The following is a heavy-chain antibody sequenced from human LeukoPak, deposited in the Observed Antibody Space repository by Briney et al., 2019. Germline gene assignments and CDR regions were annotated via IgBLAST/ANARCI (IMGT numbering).Heavy chain of an antibody. D-gene: IGHD4-17*01. Sequence: GGSLRLSCAASGFTFNNYAMSWVRQAPGKGLEWVSSISGGGGNTYYADSVKGRFTISRDNSKNTLYLQMNSLRAEDTAVYYCAKDFSQVTVTVFDNWGQGTLATVFS. CDR3: AKDFSQVTVTVFDN. CDR2: ISGGGGNT. CDR1: GFTFNNYA. V-gene: IGHV3-23*01. J-gene: IGHJ4*02.